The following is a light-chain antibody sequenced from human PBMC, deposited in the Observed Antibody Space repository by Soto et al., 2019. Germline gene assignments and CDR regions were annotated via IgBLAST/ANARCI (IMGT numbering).Light chain of an antibody. CDR2: AAS. Sequence: DIQLTQSPSSLSASVGDRVTITCRASQGISSYLAWYQQKPGKAPNLLIYAASTLQSGVPSRFSGSGSGTDFTLTISSLQPEDFATYYCQQLITYPFTFCPGTKVDIK. CDR3: QQLITYPFT. V-gene: IGKV1-9*01. CDR1: QGISSY. J-gene: IGKJ3*01.